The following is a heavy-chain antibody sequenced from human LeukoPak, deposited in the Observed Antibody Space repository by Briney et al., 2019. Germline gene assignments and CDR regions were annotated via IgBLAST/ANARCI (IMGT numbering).Heavy chain of an antibody. Sequence: GGPLGLSCVASGFNFSNSAMSWVRQAPGKGLEWVSAITDRRAYTYYADSVKGRFTISRDNSKDTLYLQMDSLRAEDTAVYYCAKGALRSGSVRTRYPLDSWGPGTLVTVSS. CDR1: GFNFSNSA. V-gene: IGHV3-23*01. J-gene: IGHJ4*02. CDR2: ITDRRAYT. CDR3: AKGALRSGSVRTRYPLDS. D-gene: IGHD2-8*02.